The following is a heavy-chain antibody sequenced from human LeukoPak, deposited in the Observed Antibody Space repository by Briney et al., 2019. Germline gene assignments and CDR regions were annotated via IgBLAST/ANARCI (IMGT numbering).Heavy chain of an antibody. CDR2: IRYDGSNK. V-gene: IGHV3-30*02. D-gene: IGHD2-15*01. CDR3: AKDPPYCSGGSCPDAFDI. Sequence: GGSLRLSCAASGFTFSSYGMHWVRQAPGKGLEWVAFIRYDGSNKYYADSVKGRFTISRDNSKKTLYLQMNSLRAEDTAVYYCAKDPPYCSGGSCPDAFDIWGQGTMVTVSS. J-gene: IGHJ3*02. CDR1: GFTFSSYG.